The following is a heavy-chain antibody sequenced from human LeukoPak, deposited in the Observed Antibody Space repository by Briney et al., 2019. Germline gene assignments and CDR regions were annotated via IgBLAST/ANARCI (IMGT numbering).Heavy chain of an antibody. V-gene: IGHV3-7*03. CDR2: IKQDGSEK. D-gene: IGHD2-2*01. J-gene: IGHJ3*02. CDR1: GFTFSSYW. CDR3: ARVRGGYCSSTSCSLGFGAFDI. Sequence: GGSLRLSCAASGFTFSSYWMTWARQTPGKGLEWVANIKQDGSEKDYVDSVKGRFTISRDNAKNSLYLQMNSLRAEDTAVHYCARVRGGYCSSTSCSLGFGAFDIWGQGTMVTVSS.